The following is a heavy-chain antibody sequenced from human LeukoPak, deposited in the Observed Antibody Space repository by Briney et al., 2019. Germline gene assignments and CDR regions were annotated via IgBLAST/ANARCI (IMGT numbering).Heavy chain of an antibody. V-gene: IGHV1-69*05. CDR3: ARGVVTVLDYYYYMDV. J-gene: IGHJ6*03. Sequence: ASVKVSCKASGYTFTGYYMHWVRQAPGQGLEWMGGIIPIFGTANYAQKFQGRVTITTDESTSTAYMELSSLRSEDTAVYYCARGVVTVLDYYYYMDVWGKGTTVTVSS. D-gene: IGHD2-21*02. CDR1: GYTFTGYY. CDR2: IIPIFGTA.